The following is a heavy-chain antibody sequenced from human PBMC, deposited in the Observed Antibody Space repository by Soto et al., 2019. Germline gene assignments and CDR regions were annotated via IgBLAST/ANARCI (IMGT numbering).Heavy chain of an antibody. CDR2: ITRYGSST. CDR3: ARGGDSSYYDSSGYPAAFDI. Sequence: EVQLVESGGGLVQPGGYQRLSCEGSGFTFSSYWMHWFRQAPGKGLVWVSRITRYGSSTSYADSVKGRFTISRDNAKNTVYLKMNSMRAEDTAVYYCARGGDSSYYDSSGYPAAFDIWGQGTMVTVSS. D-gene: IGHD3-22*01. CDR1: GFTFSSYW. J-gene: IGHJ3*02. V-gene: IGHV3-74*01.